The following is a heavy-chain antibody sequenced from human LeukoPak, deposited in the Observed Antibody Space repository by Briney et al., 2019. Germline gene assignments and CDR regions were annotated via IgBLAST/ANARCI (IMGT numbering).Heavy chain of an antibody. CDR2: INTNTGNP. CDR1: GYTFTGYY. Sequence: ASVKVSCKASGYTFTGYYLHWVRQAPGQGLERMGWINTNTGNPTYAQGFTGRFVFSLDTSVSTAYLQISRLKAEDTAVYYCARDLTPRIAVVGGSDWDAFDIWGQGTMVTVSS. D-gene: IGHD6-19*01. J-gene: IGHJ3*02. CDR3: ARDLTPRIAVVGGSDWDAFDI. V-gene: IGHV7-4-1*02.